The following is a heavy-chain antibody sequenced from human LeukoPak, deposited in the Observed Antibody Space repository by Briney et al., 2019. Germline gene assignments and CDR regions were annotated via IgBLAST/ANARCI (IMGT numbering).Heavy chain of an antibody. D-gene: IGHD2-2*01. Sequence: GGSLRLSCSASGLTFPSYALHRVRQAPGKGLEYVSAISTTGSRTYYADSVKGRFTISRDNSKSTMYLQMISLRPEDTAVYYCVTAYCSSTNCYGPEYWGRGTLVTVSS. CDR2: ISTTGSRT. CDR3: VTAYCSSTNCYGPEY. V-gene: IGHV3-64D*06. J-gene: IGHJ4*02. CDR1: GLTFPSYA.